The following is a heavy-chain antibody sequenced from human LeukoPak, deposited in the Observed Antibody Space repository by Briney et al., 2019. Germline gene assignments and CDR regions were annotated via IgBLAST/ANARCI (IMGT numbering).Heavy chain of an antibody. Sequence: PGGSLRLSCAASGFTFSSYWMNWVRQAPGKGLEWVANIKQDGSEKYYVDSVKGRFTISRDNAKNSLYLQMNSLRAEDTAVYYCAKLWGATGGSAFDIWGQGTMVTVSS. CDR1: GFTFSSYW. CDR2: IKQDGSEK. D-gene: IGHD1-26*01. CDR3: AKLWGATGGSAFDI. V-gene: IGHV3-7*01. J-gene: IGHJ3*02.